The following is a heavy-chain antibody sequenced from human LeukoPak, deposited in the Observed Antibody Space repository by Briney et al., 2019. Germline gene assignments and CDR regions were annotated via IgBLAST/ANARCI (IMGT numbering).Heavy chain of an antibody. V-gene: IGHV4-39*07. CDR1: GGSISSYY. CDR3: ARTTEGYCSSASCFGFSYSYYMDV. J-gene: IGHJ6*03. D-gene: IGHD2-2*01. Sequence: SETLSLTCTVSGGSISSYYWSWIRQPPGKGLEWIGSIYYSGSTYYNPSLKSRVTISVDTSKNHFSLKLSSVTAADTAVYYCARTTEGYCSSASCFGFSYSYYMDVWGKGTTVTISS. CDR2: IYYSGST.